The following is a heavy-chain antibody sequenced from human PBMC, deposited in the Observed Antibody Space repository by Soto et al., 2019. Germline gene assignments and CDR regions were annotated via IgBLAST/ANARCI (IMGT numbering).Heavy chain of an antibody. CDR2: IIPIFGTA. J-gene: IGHJ6*02. D-gene: IGHD2-2*01. CDR3: ARKRGYCSSTSCQAYYYYYYGMDV. CDR1: GGTFSSYA. Sequence: SVKVSCKASGGTFSSYAISWVRQAPGQGLEWMGGIIPIFGTANYAQKFQGRVTITADESTSTAYMELSSLRSEDTTVYYCARKRGYCSSTSCQAYYYYYYGMDVWGQGTTVTVSS. V-gene: IGHV1-69*13.